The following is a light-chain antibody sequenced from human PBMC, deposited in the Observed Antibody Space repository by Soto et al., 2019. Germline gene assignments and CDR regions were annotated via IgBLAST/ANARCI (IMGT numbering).Light chain of an antibody. CDR1: QSIRRS. CDR3: QQTFNSPRT. Sequence: EILMTQSPSSLSASVADRVTITCRASQSIRRSLNWYQQKPVKAPDLLIYAASSLQSGVPSRCSGSGSGTDFTLTISSLQPEDFAIYYCQQTFNSPRTFGQGTKVDIK. CDR2: AAS. J-gene: IGKJ1*01. V-gene: IGKV1-39*01.